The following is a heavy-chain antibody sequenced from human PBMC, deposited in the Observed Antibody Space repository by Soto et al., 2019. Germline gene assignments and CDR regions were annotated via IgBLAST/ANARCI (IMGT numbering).Heavy chain of an antibody. CDR2: INPNSGGT. J-gene: IGHJ6*02. V-gene: IGHV1-2*04. D-gene: IGHD6-13*01. CDR1: GYTFTGYY. Sequence: QVQLVQSGAAVKKPGASVKVSCKASGYTFTGYYMHWVRQAPGQGREWMGWINPNSGGTNYAQKFQGWVTMTRDTSISTAYIELSRLRTDDTAVYYCARDLIAAADAYYGMDVWGQGTTVTVSS. CDR3: ARDLIAAADAYYGMDV.